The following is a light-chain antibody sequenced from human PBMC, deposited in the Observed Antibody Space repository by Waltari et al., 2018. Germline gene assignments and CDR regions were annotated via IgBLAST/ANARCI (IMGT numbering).Light chain of an antibody. Sequence: QSALTQPASVSGSPGQSITISCTGTSSDAGGYNYVSWYQQHPGKAPKLMIYDVSKRPCGVSNRFSGSKSGNTAALTSSGLQAEDEADYYCSSYTSSSTFNWVFGGGTKLTVL. V-gene: IGLV2-14*01. CDR2: DVS. J-gene: IGLJ3*02. CDR3: SSYTSSSTFNWV. CDR1: SSDAGGYNY.